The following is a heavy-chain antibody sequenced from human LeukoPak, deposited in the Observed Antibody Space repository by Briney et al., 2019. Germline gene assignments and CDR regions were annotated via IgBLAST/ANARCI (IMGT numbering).Heavy chain of an antibody. J-gene: IGHJ4*02. CDR1: GGSISSYY. CDR2: IYTSGST. V-gene: IGHV4-4*07. Sequence: SETLSLTCTVSGGSISSYYWSWIRQPAGKGLEWIGRIYTSGSTNYNPSLKSRVTISVDTSKTQFSLKLSSVTAADTAVYYCARDYYYDSTGYLFDYWGQGTLVTVSS. D-gene: IGHD3-22*01. CDR3: ARDYYYDSTGYLFDY.